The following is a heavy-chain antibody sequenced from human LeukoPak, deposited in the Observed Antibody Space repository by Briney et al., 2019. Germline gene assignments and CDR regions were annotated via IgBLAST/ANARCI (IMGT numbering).Heavy chain of an antibody. CDR2: INHSGST. Sequence: SETLSLTCAVYGGSFSGYYWSWIRQPPGKGLEWIGEINHSGSTNYSPSLKSRVTISVDTSKNQFSLKPSSVTAAGAAVYDCARGTCLRPKRATAYYYMDVWGKGTTVTVSS. D-gene: IGHD5/OR15-5a*01. CDR3: ARGTCLRPKRATAYYYMDV. J-gene: IGHJ6*03. CDR1: GGSFSGYY. V-gene: IGHV4-34*01.